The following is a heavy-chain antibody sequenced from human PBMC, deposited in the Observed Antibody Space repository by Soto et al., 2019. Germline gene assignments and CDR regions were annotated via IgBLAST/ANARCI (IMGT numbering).Heavy chain of an antibody. V-gene: IGHV1-3*01. CDR2: INAGNGNT. CDR1: GYTFTSYA. J-gene: IGHJ1*01. Sequence: GASVKVSCKASGYTFTSYAMHWVRQAPGQRLEWMGWINAGNGNTKYSQKFQGRVTITRDTSASTAYMELSSLRSEDTAVYYCARVQYSSGWYLPEYFQHWGQGTLVTVSS. D-gene: IGHD6-19*01. CDR3: ARVQYSSGWYLPEYFQH.